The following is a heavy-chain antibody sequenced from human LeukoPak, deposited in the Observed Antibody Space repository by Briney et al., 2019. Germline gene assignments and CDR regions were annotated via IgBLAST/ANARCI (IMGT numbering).Heavy chain of an antibody. J-gene: IGHJ4*02. D-gene: IGHD3-22*01. CDR2: ISYDGSNK. V-gene: IGHV3-30-3*01. Sequence: PGGSLRLSCAASGFTFSSYAMHWVRQAPGKGLEWVAVISYDGSNKYYADSVKGRFTISRDNSKNTLYLQMNSLRAEDTAVYYCARDSIYYDSSGYYGEFDYWGQGALVTVSS. CDR3: ARDSIYYDSSGYYGEFDY. CDR1: GFTFSSYA.